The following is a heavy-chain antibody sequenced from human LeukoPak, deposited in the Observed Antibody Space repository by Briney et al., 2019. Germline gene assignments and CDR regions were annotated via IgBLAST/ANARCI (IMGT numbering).Heavy chain of an antibody. J-gene: IGHJ6*04. CDR1: VYTFTPNN. CDR2: MTHNNGTT. CDR3: ARAVTNYNPLDV. V-gene: IGHV1-8*01. Sequence: AAVTVSCKCCVYTFTPNNIDGVRQAPGQGGEWMGLMTHNNGTTGSAQKFQGRVTITRDISITTAYMELSSLGSEDTAVYYCARAVTNYNPLDVWGKGTSVTVSS. D-gene: IGHD4/OR15-4a*01.